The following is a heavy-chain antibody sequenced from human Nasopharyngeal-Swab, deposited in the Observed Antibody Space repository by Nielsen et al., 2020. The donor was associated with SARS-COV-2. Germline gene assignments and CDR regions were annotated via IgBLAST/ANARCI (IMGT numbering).Heavy chain of an antibody. CDR1: GFTFSSYS. CDR2: ISSSSSYI. D-gene: IGHD1-26*01. CDR3: ALSPWGGSYYVDY. J-gene: IGHJ4*02. Sequence: GGSLRLSCAASGFTFSSYSMNWVRQAPGKGLEWVSSISSSSSYIYYADSVKGRFTISRDNAKNSLYLQMNSLRAEDTAVYFCALSPWGGSYYVDYWGQGTLVTVSS. V-gene: IGHV3-21*01.